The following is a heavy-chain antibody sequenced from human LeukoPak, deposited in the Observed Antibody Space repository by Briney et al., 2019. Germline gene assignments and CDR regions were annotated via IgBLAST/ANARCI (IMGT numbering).Heavy chain of an antibody. Sequence: SETLSLTCTVSGGSISSYYWSWIRQPPGKGLEWIGYIYYSGSTNYNPSLKSRVTISVDTSKNQFSLKLSSVTAADTAVYYCARQDYYGSGSFDPWGQGTLVTVSS. CDR3: ARQDYYGSGSFDP. CDR2: IYYSGST. CDR1: GGSISSYY. V-gene: IGHV4-59*08. D-gene: IGHD3-10*01. J-gene: IGHJ5*02.